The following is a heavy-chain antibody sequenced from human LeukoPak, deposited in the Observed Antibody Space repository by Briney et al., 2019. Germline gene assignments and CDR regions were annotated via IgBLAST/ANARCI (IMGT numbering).Heavy chain of an antibody. CDR1: GFTFSNAW. Sequence: GGSLRLSCAASGFTFSNAWLSWVRQPPGKGLEWVGRIKSKTDGGTTDYAEPVKGRFTISRDDSKNTLLLQMNFLKAEDTALYYCAAVSVDYGDSSFDFWGQGTLVTVSS. V-gene: IGHV3-15*01. CDR2: IKSKTDGGTT. CDR3: AAVSVDYGDSSFDF. D-gene: IGHD4-17*01. J-gene: IGHJ4*02.